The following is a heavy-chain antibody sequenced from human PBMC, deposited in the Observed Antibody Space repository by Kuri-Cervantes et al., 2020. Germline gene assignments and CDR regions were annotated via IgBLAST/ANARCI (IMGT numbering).Heavy chain of an antibody. CDR1: GYSISSGYY. D-gene: IGHD4-17*01. Sequence: ESLKISCTVSGYSISSGYYWGWIRQPPGKGLEWIGSIYHSGSTYYNPSLKSRVTISVDTSKNQFSLKVNSVTAADTAVYYCARANGDYYFDYWGQGTLVTVSS. CDR2: IYHSGST. V-gene: IGHV4-38-2*02. J-gene: IGHJ4*02. CDR3: ARANGDYYFDY.